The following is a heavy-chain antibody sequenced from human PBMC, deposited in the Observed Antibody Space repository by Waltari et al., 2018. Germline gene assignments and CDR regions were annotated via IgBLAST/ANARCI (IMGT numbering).Heavy chain of an antibody. J-gene: IGHJ6*02. V-gene: IGHV3-23*01. Sequence: EVQLLESGGGLVQPGGSLRLSCAASGFPFSRYAVSWVRQAPGKGLEWVSSISGSGAAIYYADSVKGRFTISRDNSKNTLYLQMISLRAEDTAVYYCAEAGLYVRDYYYDYSMGVWGQGTTVTVSS. CDR1: GFPFSRYA. CDR3: AEAGLYVRDYYYDYSMGV. CDR2: ISGSGAAI. D-gene: IGHD3-16*01.